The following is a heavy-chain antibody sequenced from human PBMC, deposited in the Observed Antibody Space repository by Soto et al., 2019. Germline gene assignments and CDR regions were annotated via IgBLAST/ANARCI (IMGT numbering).Heavy chain of an antibody. CDR1: GGTFSSYA. Sequence: SVKVSCKASGGTFSSYAISWVRQAPGQGLEWMGGIIPIFGTANYAQKFQGRVTITADESTSTAYMELSSLRSEDTAVYYCARDIVVVPAAILDYYYYGMDVWGQGTTVTV. V-gene: IGHV1-69*13. D-gene: IGHD2-2*02. J-gene: IGHJ6*02. CDR2: IIPIFGTA. CDR3: ARDIVVVPAAILDYYYYGMDV.